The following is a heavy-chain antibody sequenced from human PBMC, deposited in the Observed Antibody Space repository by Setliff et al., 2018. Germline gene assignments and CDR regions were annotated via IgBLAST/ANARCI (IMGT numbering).Heavy chain of an antibody. Sequence: SETLSLTCTVSGYSISSGYIWGWIRQPPGKGLEWVGNIGHTGSINYNPSLKSRLTISRDASKNQVSLKLNSVTATDTAVYYCARDLGHGGDSDYWGRGILVTVSS. CDR2: IGHTGSI. CDR3: ARDLGHGGDSDY. D-gene: IGHD2-21*02. J-gene: IGHJ4*02. V-gene: IGHV4-38-2*02. CDR1: GYSISSGYI.